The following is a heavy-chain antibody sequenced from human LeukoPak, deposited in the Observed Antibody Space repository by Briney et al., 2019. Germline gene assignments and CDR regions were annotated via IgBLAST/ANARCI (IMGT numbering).Heavy chain of an antibody. CDR2: ISSSSSYI. Sequence: GSLRLSCAASGFTFSTYSMNWVRQAPGKGLEWVSSISSSSSYIYYADSVKGRFTISRDNAKNSLYLQMNSLRAEDTAVYYCARDDGPGAYYYYMDVWGKGTTVTISS. J-gene: IGHJ6*03. CDR3: ARDDGPGAYYYYMDV. V-gene: IGHV3-21*01. CDR1: GFTFSTYS. D-gene: IGHD3-10*01.